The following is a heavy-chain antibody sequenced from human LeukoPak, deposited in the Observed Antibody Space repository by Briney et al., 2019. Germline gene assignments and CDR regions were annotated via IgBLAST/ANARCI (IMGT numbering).Heavy chain of an antibody. D-gene: IGHD3-10*01. Sequence: SETLSLTCAVYSGSFSGYYWSWTRQPPGQGLEWIGEINQSGSTKYNPSLESRVTISVDTSKNQFSLKLSSMTAADTAVYYCARGPGSGSYFAWFDTWGQGALVTVSS. V-gene: IGHV4-34*01. CDR3: ARGPGSGSYFAWFDT. J-gene: IGHJ5*02. CDR1: SGSFSGYY. CDR2: INQSGST.